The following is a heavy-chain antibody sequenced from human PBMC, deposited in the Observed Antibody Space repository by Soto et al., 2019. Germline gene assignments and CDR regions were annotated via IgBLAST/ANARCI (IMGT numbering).Heavy chain of an antibody. Sequence: ASVKVSCKASGYTFTSYYMHWVRQAPGQGLEWMGIINPSGGSTSYAQKFQGRVTMTRDTSTSTVYMELSSLRSEDTAVYYCARDHLSRYYYYGMDVWGQGTTVTVS. CDR3: ARDHLSRYYYYGMDV. V-gene: IGHV1-46*01. J-gene: IGHJ6*02. CDR2: INPSGGST. CDR1: GYTFTSYY.